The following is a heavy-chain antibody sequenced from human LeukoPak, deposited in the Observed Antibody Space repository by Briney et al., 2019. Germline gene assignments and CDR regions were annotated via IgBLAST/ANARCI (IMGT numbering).Heavy chain of an antibody. CDR2: ISSSNSYI. V-gene: IGHV3-21*01. J-gene: IGHJ5*02. CDR3: ARAAWFDP. Sequence: GGSLRLSCAASGFTFSSYTMNWVRQAPGKGLEWVSSISSSNSYIYYADSVKGRFTISRDNAKNSLYLQMNSLRAEDTAVYYCARAAWFDPWGQGTLVTVSS. CDR1: GFTFSSYT.